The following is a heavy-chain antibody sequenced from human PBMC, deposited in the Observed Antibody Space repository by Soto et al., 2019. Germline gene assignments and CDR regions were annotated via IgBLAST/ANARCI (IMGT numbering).Heavy chain of an antibody. D-gene: IGHD3-16*01. CDR2: IYYSGTT. J-gene: IGHJ4*02. Sequence: SEALSLICTLSVGSVSSGSYSRSWIREPPGKGLEWIGYIYYSGTTHYNPSLKSRVTISVDTSKKQFYLKLTSVTAAETAVYYCARERTGDPTFFDYWGRGTLVTFSS. V-gene: IGHV4-61*01. CDR1: VGSVSSGSYS. CDR3: ARERTGDPTFFDY.